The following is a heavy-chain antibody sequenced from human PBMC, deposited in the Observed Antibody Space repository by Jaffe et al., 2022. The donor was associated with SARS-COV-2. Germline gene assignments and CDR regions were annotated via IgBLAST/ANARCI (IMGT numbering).Heavy chain of an antibody. D-gene: IGHD6-13*01. Sequence: EVQLLESGGGLVQPGGSLRLSCAASGFTFSSYAMSWVRQAPGKGLEWVSAISGSGGSTYYADSVKGRFTISRDNSKNTLYLQMNSLRAEDTAVYYCAKVGYSSSWETWYYFDYWGQGTLVTVSS. CDR1: GFTFSSYA. J-gene: IGHJ4*02. CDR2: ISGSGGST. CDR3: AKVGYSSSWETWYYFDY. V-gene: IGHV3-23*01.